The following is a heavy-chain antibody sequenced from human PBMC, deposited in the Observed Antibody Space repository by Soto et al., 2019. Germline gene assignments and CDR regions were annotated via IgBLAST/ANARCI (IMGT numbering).Heavy chain of an antibody. Sequence: EVQLVQSGAEVKKPGESLKISCKGSGYSFTSYWIGWVRQMPGKGLEWMGIIYPGDSDTRYSPSFQGQVTISADKSISTAYLQWSSLKASDTAMYYCARKEYDFWSGYYWFDPWGQGTLVTVSS. CDR2: IYPGDSDT. D-gene: IGHD3-3*01. CDR1: GYSFTSYW. J-gene: IGHJ5*02. V-gene: IGHV5-51*01. CDR3: ARKEYDFWSGYYWFDP.